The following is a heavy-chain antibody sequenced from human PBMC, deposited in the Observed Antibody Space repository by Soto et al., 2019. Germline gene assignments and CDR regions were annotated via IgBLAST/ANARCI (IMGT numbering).Heavy chain of an antibody. CDR2: IDGTGGGT. Sequence: PGGSLRISCAASGITFISYAKSWVRQAPGKGLEWVSTIDGTGGGTYYAGSVKGRFTISRDNSKNTAYLQMNSLRAEDTAVYYCAKDRRGYTYGPFDYWGQGALVTVSS. CDR3: AKDRRGYTYGPFDY. D-gene: IGHD5-18*01. V-gene: IGHV3-23*01. J-gene: IGHJ4*02. CDR1: GITFISYA.